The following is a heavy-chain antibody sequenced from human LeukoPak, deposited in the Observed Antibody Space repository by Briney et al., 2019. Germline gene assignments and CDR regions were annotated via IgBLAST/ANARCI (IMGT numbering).Heavy chain of an antibody. Sequence: GGSLRLSCAGSGFTFSSYAMSWVRQAPGKELEWVSAISGRGGSTYYADSVKGRFTISRDNSKNTVYLQMNSLRAEDTAVFYCAKEVYSYGPFDSWGQGTLVTVSS. CDR1: GFTFSSYA. V-gene: IGHV3-23*01. CDR3: AKEVYSYGPFDS. J-gene: IGHJ4*02. CDR2: ISGRGGST. D-gene: IGHD5-18*01.